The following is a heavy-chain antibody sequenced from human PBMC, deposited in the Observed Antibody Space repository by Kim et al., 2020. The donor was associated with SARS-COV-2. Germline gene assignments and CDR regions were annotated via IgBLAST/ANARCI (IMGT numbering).Heavy chain of an antibody. J-gene: IGHJ6*02. Sequence: GGSLRLSCAASGFTFSSYAMSWVRQAPGKGLEWVSAISGSGGSTDYADSVKGRFTISRDNSKNTLYLQMNSLRAEDTAVYYCAKDPAMVIRRSMDVWGQGTTVTVSS. D-gene: IGHD5-18*01. CDR3: AKDPAMVIRRSMDV. V-gene: IGHV3-23*01. CDR1: GFTFSSYA. CDR2: ISGSGGST.